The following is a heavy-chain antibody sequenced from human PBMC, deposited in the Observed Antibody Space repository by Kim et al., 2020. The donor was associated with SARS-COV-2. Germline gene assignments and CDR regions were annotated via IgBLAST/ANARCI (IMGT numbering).Heavy chain of an antibody. CDR1: GFTFSGFW. CDR3: VKDGPGYTSGWYS. Sequence: GGSLRLSCAASGFTFSGFWMHWVRQAPGKGLVWVSRIRYDVSFTNYADSVKGRFTISRDNAKNTLFLEMNSLRTEDTAVYYCVKDGPGYTSGWYSWGQGTLVTVSS. V-gene: IGHV3-74*01. D-gene: IGHD6-19*01. CDR2: IRYDVSFT. J-gene: IGHJ4*02.